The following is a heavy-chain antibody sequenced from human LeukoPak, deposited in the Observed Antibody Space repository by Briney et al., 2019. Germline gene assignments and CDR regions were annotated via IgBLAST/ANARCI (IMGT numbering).Heavy chain of an antibody. D-gene: IGHD3-22*01. J-gene: IGHJ4*02. CDR3: ARGIHFYDSSGYPYYFDY. CDR2: ISSSGSTI. Sequence: GGSLRLSCAASGFTFSIYEMNWVRQAPGKGLEWVSYISSSGSTIYYADSVKGRFTISRDNAKKSLYLQMNSLRAEDTAVYSCARGIHFYDSSGYPYYFDYWGQGTLVTVPS. CDR1: GFTFSIYE. V-gene: IGHV3-48*03.